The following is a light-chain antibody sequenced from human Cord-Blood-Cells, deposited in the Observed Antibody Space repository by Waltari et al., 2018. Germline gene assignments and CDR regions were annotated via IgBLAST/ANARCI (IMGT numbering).Light chain of an antibody. CDR2: AAS. CDR3: QQSYSTPYT. Sequence: DIQMTQSTSSLSASVGDRVTITCRASQSISSYFNLYQQKPGKAPKLLIYAASSLQSGVPSRFSGSGSGTDFTLTISSLQPEDFATYYCQQSYSTPYTFGQGTKLEIK. V-gene: IGKV1-39*01. CDR1: QSISSY. J-gene: IGKJ2*01.